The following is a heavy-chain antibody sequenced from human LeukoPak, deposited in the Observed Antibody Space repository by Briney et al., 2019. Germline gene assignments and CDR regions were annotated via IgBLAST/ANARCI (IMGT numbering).Heavy chain of an antibody. CDR2: IYYSGST. V-gene: IGHV4-59*01. Sequence: SETLSLTCTVSGGSISSYYWSWIRQPPGKGLEWTGYIYYSGSTNYNPSLKSRVTISVDTSKNQFSLKLSSVTAADTAVYYCARAISRIDFDYWGQGTLVTVSS. CDR3: ARAISRIDFDY. D-gene: IGHD6-13*01. J-gene: IGHJ4*02. CDR1: GGSISSYY.